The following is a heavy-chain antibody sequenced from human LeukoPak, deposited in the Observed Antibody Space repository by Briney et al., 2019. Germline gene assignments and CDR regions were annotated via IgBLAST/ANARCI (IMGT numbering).Heavy chain of an antibody. J-gene: IGHJ4*02. CDR2: INPNSGGT. CDR1: GYTFTVYF. CDR3: ARELNYDSSGYYSDY. Sequence: ASVKVSCKASGYTFTVYFTHWVRQAPGQGLEWMGWINPNSGGTNYAQKFQGRVTMTRDTSISTAYMELSRLRSDDTAVYYCARELNYDSSGYYSDYWGQGTLVTVSS. D-gene: IGHD3-22*01. V-gene: IGHV1-2*02.